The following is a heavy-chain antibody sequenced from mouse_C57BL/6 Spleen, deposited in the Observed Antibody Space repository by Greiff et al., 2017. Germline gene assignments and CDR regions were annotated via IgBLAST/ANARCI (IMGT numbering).Heavy chain of an antibody. V-gene: IGHV1-4*01. CDR3: ARNYGSRYFDY. D-gene: IGHD1-1*01. J-gene: IGHJ2*01. CDR2: INPSSGYT. CDR1: GYTFTSYT. Sequence: VKVVESGAELARPGASVKMSCKASGYTFTSYTMHWVKQRPGQGLEWIGYINPSSGYTKYNQKFKDKATLTADKSSSTAYMQLSSLTSEDSAVYYCARNYGSRYFDYWGQGTTLTVSS.